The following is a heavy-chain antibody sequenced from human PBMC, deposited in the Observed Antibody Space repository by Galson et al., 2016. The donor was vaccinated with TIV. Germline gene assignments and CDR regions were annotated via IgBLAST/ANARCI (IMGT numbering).Heavy chain of an antibody. CDR1: GDSFTGYW. D-gene: IGHD5-18*01. CDR3: ARKGYRYDSGGAGGLFDY. V-gene: IGHV5-51*01. CDR2: IYPGDSDT. Sequence: QSGAEVKKPGESLKISCKGSGDSFTGYWIGWVRQMPGKGLEWMGIIYPGDSDTRYSPSFQGQVTISADKSTNTAYLQWSSLKASDTAMYYCARKGYRYDSGGAGGLFDYWGQGTLVTVSS. J-gene: IGHJ4*02.